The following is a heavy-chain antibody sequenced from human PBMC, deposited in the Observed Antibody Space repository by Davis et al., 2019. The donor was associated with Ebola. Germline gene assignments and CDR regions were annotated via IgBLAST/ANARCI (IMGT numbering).Heavy chain of an antibody. D-gene: IGHD1-1*01. J-gene: IGHJ5*02. CDR2: ISWNSGSI. Sequence: PGGSLRLSCAASGFTFDDYAMHWVRQAPGKGLEWVSGISWNSGSIGYADSVKGRFTISRDNARNSLYLQMSSLRADDTAVYYCLKDFLGTWGQGTLVTVSS. CDR3: LKDFLGT. V-gene: IGHV3-9*01. CDR1: GFTFDDYA.